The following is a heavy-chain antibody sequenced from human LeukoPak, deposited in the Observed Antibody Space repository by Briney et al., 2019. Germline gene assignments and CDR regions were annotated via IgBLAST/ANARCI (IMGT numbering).Heavy chain of an antibody. J-gene: IGHJ3*02. CDR1: GFTFSNE. D-gene: IGHD1-26*01. V-gene: IGHV3-48*03. Sequence: GGSLRLSCAASGFTFSNEMNWVRQAPGKGLEWVSYISSSGRSINYADSVRGRFTISRDNAKNSLYLQMNSLRAEDTAVYYCARDPTSSWETAFDIWGQGTMVTVPS. CDR2: ISSSGRSI. CDR3: ARDPTSSWETAFDI.